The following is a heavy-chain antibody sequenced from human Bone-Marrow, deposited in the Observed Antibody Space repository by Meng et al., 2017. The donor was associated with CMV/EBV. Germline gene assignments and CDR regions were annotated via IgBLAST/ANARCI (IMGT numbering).Heavy chain of an antibody. CDR2: ISGSGGST. V-gene: IGHV3-23*01. CDR1: GFTFSSYA. D-gene: IGHD5-18*01. CDR3: AKSGYSYGYGY. Sequence: ETLSLTCAASGFTFSSYAMSWVRQAPGKGLEWVSAISGSGGSTYYADSVKGRFTISRDNSKNTLYLQMNSLRAEDTAVYYCAKSGYSYGYGYWGQGTLVTVSS. J-gene: IGHJ4*02.